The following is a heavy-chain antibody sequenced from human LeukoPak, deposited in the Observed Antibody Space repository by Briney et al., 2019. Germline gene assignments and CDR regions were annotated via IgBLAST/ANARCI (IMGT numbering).Heavy chain of an antibody. Sequence: ASVTVSCKASGYTFTGYYMHWVRQAPGQGLEWMGWINPNSGGTNYAQKFQGRVTMTRDTSISTAYMELSRLRSDGTAVYYCARVEDIVVVPAAAFDYWGQGTLVTVSS. V-gene: IGHV1-2*02. CDR1: GYTFTGYY. CDR3: ARVEDIVVVPAAAFDY. CDR2: INPNSGGT. D-gene: IGHD2-2*01. J-gene: IGHJ4*02.